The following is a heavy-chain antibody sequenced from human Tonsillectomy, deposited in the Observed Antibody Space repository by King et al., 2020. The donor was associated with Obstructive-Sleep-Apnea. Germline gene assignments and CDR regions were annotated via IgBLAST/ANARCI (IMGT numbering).Heavy chain of an antibody. CDR2: INHSGST. V-gene: IGHV4-34*01. CDR3: ARRCGGSGSFSPFDY. D-gene: IGHD3-10*01. J-gene: IGHJ4*02. CDR1: GGSFSGFY. Sequence: VQLQQWGAGLLKPSETLSLTCAVYGGSFSGFYWSWIRQPPGKGLEWIGEINHSGSTNYNPSLKTRVTMLVDTSKNQFSLKLSSVTAADTAVYYCARRCGGSGSFSPFDYWGQGTLVTVSS.